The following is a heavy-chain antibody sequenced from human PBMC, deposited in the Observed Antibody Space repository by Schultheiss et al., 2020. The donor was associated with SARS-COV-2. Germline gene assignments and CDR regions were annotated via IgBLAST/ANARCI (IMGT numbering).Heavy chain of an antibody. CDR1: GYTFTSYG. V-gene: IGHV1-18*01. D-gene: IGHD1-26*01. J-gene: IGHJ6*02. CDR3: ASLTYSGSYHYGMDV. Sequence: ASVKVSCKASGYTFTSYGISWVRQAPGQGLEWMGWISAYNGNTNYAQKLQGWVTMTRDTSTSTVYMELSSLRSEDTAVYYCASLTYSGSYHYGMDVWGQGTTVTVSS. CDR2: ISAYNGNT.